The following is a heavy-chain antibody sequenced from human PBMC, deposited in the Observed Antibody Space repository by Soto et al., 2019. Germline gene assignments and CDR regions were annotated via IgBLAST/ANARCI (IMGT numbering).Heavy chain of an antibody. D-gene: IGHD6-19*01. CDR2: IYHSGSS. J-gene: IGHJ4*02. Sequence: SETLSLTCAVSSASISSSNWWSWVRQPPGKGLEWIGEIYHSGSSNYNPSLKSRVALSLDKSKNQFSLNLSSVTAADTAVYYCARRGSRWSDSAIFDYWGQGALVTVSS. CDR3: ARRGSRWSDSAIFDY. V-gene: IGHV4-4*02. CDR1: SASISSSNW.